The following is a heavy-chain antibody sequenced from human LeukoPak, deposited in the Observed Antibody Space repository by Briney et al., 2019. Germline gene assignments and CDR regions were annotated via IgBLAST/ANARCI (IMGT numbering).Heavy chain of an antibody. Sequence: PSQTLSLTCTVSGGSISSYYWSWIRQPPGKRLEWIGYIYYSGSTNYNPSLKSRVTISVDTSKNQFSLKLSSVTAADTAVYYCARGRNYYDSSGYYYVTHFDYWGQGTLVTVSS. D-gene: IGHD3-22*01. CDR3: ARGRNYYDSSGYYYVTHFDY. J-gene: IGHJ4*02. V-gene: IGHV4-59*01. CDR1: GGSISSYY. CDR2: IYYSGST.